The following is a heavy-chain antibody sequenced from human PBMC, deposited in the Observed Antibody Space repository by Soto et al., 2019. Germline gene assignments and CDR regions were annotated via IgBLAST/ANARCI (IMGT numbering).Heavy chain of an antibody. Sequence: PSQTLSLTCAISGDSVSSNSAAWNWIRQSPSRGLEWLGRTYYRSKWYNDYAVSVKSRITTNPDTSKNQFSLQLNSVTPEDTAVYYCARDRIAAAEPYWYYYGMDVWGQGTTVTVSS. D-gene: IGHD6-13*01. CDR2: TYYRSKWYN. J-gene: IGHJ6*02. V-gene: IGHV6-1*01. CDR1: GDSVSSNSAA. CDR3: ARDRIAAAEPYWYYYGMDV.